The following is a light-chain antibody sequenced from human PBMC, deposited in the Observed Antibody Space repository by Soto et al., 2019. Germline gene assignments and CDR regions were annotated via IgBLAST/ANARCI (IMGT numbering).Light chain of an antibody. V-gene: IGKV3-11*01. J-gene: IGKJ5*01. CDR1: QSVSSSY. CDR3: QQRNNWPPIT. CDR2: DAS. Sequence: DIVLTQSPGTTYSSPGERATLSCRASQSVSSSYLAWYQQKPGQAPRLLIYDASNRATGVPATFSGSGSGTDFTLTISSLEPEDFALYYCQQRNNWPPITFGQGTRVEIK.